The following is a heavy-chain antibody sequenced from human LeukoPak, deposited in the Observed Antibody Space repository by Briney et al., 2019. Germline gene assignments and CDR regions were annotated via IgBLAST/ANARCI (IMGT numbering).Heavy chain of an antibody. J-gene: IGHJ4*02. CDR2: ISAYNGNT. Sequence: ASVKVSCKASGYTFTSYGISWVRQAPGQGLEWMGWISAYNGNTNYAQKLQGRVTMTTDTSTSTAYMELRSLRSDDTAVYYCARDPLYCSGGSCYSSEGYYFDYWGQGTLVTVSS. CDR1: GYTFTSYG. V-gene: IGHV1-18*01. D-gene: IGHD2-15*01. CDR3: ARDPLYCSGGSCYSSEGYYFDY.